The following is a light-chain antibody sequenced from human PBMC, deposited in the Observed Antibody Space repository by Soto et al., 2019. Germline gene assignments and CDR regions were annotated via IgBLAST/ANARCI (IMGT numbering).Light chain of an antibody. J-gene: IGKJ5*01. CDR1: QSVRTY. Sequence: EIGFTQSPATLSLSPGERATLSCRASQSVRTYLAWYQQKPGQAPRLLIYDASNRATGIPARFSGSGSGTDFTLTISSLEPEDFAVYYCQQRSNWPITFGQGTRLEIK. CDR3: QQRSNWPIT. CDR2: DAS. V-gene: IGKV3-11*01.